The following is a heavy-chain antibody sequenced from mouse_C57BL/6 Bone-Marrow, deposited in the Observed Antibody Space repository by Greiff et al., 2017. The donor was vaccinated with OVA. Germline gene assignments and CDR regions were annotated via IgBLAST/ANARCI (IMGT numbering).Heavy chain of an antibody. CDR3: AKGEDGYPTWFAY. V-gene: IGHV1-26*01. CDR1: GYTFTDYY. D-gene: IGHD2-3*01. J-gene: IGHJ3*01. CDR2: INPNNGGT. Sequence: VQLQQSGPELVKPGASVKISCKASGYTFTDYYMNWVKQSHGKSLEWIGDINPNNGGTSYNQKFKGKATLTVEKSSSTAYMELRSLTSEDSAVYYCAKGEDGYPTWFAYWGQGTLVTVSA.